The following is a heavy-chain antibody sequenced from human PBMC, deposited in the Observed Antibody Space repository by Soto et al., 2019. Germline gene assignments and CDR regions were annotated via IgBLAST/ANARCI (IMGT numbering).Heavy chain of an antibody. D-gene: IGHD2-21*02. Sequence: QVQLVQSGAEVKKPGASVKVSCKASGYTFTSYYMHWVRQAPGQGLEWMGIINPIGGSTSYAQKFKGRTNMNRDKSTRTVYMELRSLRSQDTAVYYCARYSNKGGGDPDGMDVWGQGTTVTVSS. V-gene: IGHV1-46*01. CDR1: GYTFTSYY. J-gene: IGHJ6*02. CDR2: INPIGGST. CDR3: ARYSNKGGGDPDGMDV.